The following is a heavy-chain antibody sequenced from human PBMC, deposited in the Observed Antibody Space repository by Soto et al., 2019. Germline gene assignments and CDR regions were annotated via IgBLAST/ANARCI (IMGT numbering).Heavy chain of an antibody. CDR3: ARNSYSSSDAFDI. V-gene: IGHV3-33*01. CDR2: IWYDGSNK. D-gene: IGHD6-6*01. J-gene: IGHJ3*02. Sequence: QVQLVESGGGVVQPGRSLRLSCAASGFTFSSYGMHWVRQAPGKGLEWGEVIWYDGSNKYYADSVKGRFTISRDNSKNTLYLQMNSLRAEATAVYYCARNSYSSSDAFDIWGQGTMVTVSS. CDR1: GFTFSSYG.